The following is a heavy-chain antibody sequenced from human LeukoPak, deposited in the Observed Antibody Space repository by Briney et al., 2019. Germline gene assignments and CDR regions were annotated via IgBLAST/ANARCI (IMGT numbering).Heavy chain of an antibody. V-gene: IGHV1-3*01. J-gene: IGHJ4*02. Sequence: ASVKVSCKASQYTFTDYAVHWVRQAPGQRLEWMGWINAGNGNTKYSQKFQGRVTITRDTSASTAYMELSSLRSEDTAVYYCARPLFPGIAVAGLSWGQGTLVTVSS. CDR2: INAGNGNT. D-gene: IGHD6-19*01. CDR1: QYTFTDYA. CDR3: ARPLFPGIAVAGLS.